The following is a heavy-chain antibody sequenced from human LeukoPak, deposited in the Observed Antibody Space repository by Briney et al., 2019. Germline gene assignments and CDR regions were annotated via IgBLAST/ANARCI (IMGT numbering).Heavy chain of an antibody. Sequence: SETLSLTCTVSGGSISSYYWSWIRQPPGKGLEWIGYIYYSGSTNYNPSLKSRVTISVDTSKNQLSLKLSSVTAADTAVYYCATTGYSYGYGMDVWGQGTTVNVSS. CDR1: GGSISSYY. CDR2: IYYSGST. CDR3: ATTGYSYGYGMDV. J-gene: IGHJ6*02. D-gene: IGHD5-18*01. V-gene: IGHV4-59*08.